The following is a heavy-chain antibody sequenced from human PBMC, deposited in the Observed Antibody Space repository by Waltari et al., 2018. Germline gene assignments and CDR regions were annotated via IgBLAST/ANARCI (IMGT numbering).Heavy chain of an antibody. V-gene: IGHV4-39*02. Sequence: QVQLQESGPGLVKPSETLSLTCTVSGGSVSATGYYWGYIRQPPGKGLEWIGSIYYTGSTYYNPSLKSRVTISVDTSKNHFSLRLSSVTAADTAVYYWVRRSYKTFDHWGQGTLVSVSS. D-gene: IGHD1-1*01. CDR3: VRRSYKTFDH. CDR1: GGSVSATGYY. J-gene: IGHJ4*02. CDR2: IYYTGST.